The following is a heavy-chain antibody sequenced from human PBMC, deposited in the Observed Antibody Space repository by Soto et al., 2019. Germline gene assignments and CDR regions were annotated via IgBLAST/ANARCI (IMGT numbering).Heavy chain of an antibody. V-gene: IGHV4-39*01. Sequence: AETLSLTCTFSGGSISSSSYYWGWIRQPSGKGLEWIGSIYYSGSTYSNPSLKSRVTISVDTSKNQFSLKLSSVTAADTAVYYCARRRIAAAGIDYYYYGMDVWGQGTTVT. D-gene: IGHD6-13*01. CDR3: ARRRIAAAGIDYYYYGMDV. CDR1: GGSISSSSYY. CDR2: IYYSGST. J-gene: IGHJ6*02.